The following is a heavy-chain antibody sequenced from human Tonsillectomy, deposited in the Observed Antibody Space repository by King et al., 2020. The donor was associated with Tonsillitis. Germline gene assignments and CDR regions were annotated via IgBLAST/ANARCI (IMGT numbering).Heavy chain of an antibody. CDR1: GFTFRSYG. CDR2: IRFDGSNQ. D-gene: IGHD4-17*01. CDR3: AKDSEEYGDYCYFDY. Sequence: VQLVESGGGVVQPGGSLRLSCAASGFTFRSYGMHLVRQAPGKGLEWVAFIRFDGSNQYYADSVKGRFTISRDNSNNTLYLVMNSLRAEDTAVYYCAKDSEEYGDYCYFDYWGQGALVTVPS. V-gene: IGHV3-30*02. J-gene: IGHJ4*02.